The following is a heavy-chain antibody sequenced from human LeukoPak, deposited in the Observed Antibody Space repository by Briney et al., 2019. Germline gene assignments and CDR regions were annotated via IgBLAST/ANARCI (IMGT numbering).Heavy chain of an antibody. CDR3: AKVMEKQRWYPLYH. CDR1: GFTFSSYA. CDR2: ISGSGGST. J-gene: IGHJ5*02. Sequence: PGGSLRLSCAASGFTFSSYAMSWVRQAPGKGLEWVSAISGSGGSTYYADSVKGRFTISRDNSKNTLYVQMNSLRAEDTAVYYCAKVMEKQRWYPLYHWGQGTVVTISS. D-gene: IGHD4-23*01. V-gene: IGHV3-23*01.